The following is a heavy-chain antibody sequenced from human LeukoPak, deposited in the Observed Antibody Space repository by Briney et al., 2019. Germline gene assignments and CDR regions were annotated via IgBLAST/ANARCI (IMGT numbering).Heavy chain of an antibody. V-gene: IGHV3-66*01. CDR1: GFTVSSNY. CDR3: AREGSDYVWGSYRSYYFDY. D-gene: IGHD3-16*02. Sequence: GGSLRLSCAASGFTVSSNYMSWVRQAPGKGLEWVSVIYSGGSTYYADSVKGRFTISRDNSKNTLYLQVNSLRAEDTAVYYCAREGSDYVWGSYRSYYFDYWGQGTLVTVSS. J-gene: IGHJ4*02. CDR2: IYSGGST.